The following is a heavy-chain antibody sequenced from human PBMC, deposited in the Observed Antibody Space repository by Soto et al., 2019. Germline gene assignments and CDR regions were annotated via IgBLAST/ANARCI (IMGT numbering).Heavy chain of an antibody. CDR3: ARSIAVVVAAPPRFDP. Sequence: SETLSLTCTVSGGSISSSSYYWGWIRQPPGKGLEWIGSIYYSGSTYYNPSLKSRVTISVDTSKNQFSLKLSSVTAADTAVYCVARSIAVVVAAPPRFDPCGQGTLVTVSS. CDR1: GGSISSSSYY. V-gene: IGHV4-39*01. D-gene: IGHD2-15*01. CDR2: IYYSGST. J-gene: IGHJ5*02.